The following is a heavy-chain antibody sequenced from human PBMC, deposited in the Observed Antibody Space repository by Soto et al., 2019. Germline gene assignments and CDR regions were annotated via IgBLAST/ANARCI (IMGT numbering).Heavy chain of an antibody. V-gene: IGHV1-69*12. D-gene: IGHD2-21*01. Sequence: QVQLVQSGAEVKKPGSSVKVSCKASGGTFSSYAISWVRQAPGQGLEWMGGSIPIFGTANYAQKFQGRVTITADETTSTASMELSSLRPEDPAMYFCGRSGGVVIATEGYFDRWGRGTLVTVPS. CDR2: SIPIFGTA. CDR1: GGTFSSYA. CDR3: GRSGGVVIATEGYFDR. J-gene: IGHJ2*01.